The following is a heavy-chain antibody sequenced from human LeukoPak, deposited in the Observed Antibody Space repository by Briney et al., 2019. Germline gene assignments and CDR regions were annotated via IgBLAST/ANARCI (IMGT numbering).Heavy chain of an antibody. V-gene: IGHV4-61*01. D-gene: IGHD5-18*01. Sequence: KPSETLSLTCTVSGGSVSSGSYYWSWIRQPPGKGLEWIGYIYYSGSTNYNPSLKSRVTISVDTSKNQFSLKLSSVTAADTAVYYCARDQRPSGYSYGHGGSIFDYWGQGTLVTVSS. J-gene: IGHJ4*02. CDR3: ARDQRPSGYSYGHGGSIFDY. CDR2: IYYSGST. CDR1: GGSVSSGSYY.